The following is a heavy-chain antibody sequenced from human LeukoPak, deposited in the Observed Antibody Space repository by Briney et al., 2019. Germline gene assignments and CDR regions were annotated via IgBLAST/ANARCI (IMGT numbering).Heavy chain of an antibody. CDR3: ARGYFDWFLDN. CDR1: GGSISSYY. J-gene: IGHJ4*02. Sequence: SETLSLTCTVSGGSISSYYWSWIRQPPGKGLEWIGYIYYSGNTNYNPSLKSRVTISVDMSKNQVSLNLKYVTAADTAVYYCARGYFDWFLDNWGRGTLVTVSS. V-gene: IGHV4-59*01. D-gene: IGHD3-9*01. CDR2: IYYSGNT.